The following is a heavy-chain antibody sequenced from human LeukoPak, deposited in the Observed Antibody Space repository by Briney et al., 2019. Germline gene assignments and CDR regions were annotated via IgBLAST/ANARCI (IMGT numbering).Heavy chain of an antibody. J-gene: IGHJ4*02. V-gene: IGHV5-51*01. CDR1: GYSFTSYW. Sequence: GESRKISCKGSGYSFTSYWIGWVRQMPGKGLEWMGTIYPGDSDTRYSPSFQGQVTISAGKSISTAYLQWSSLKASDTAMYYCARSGRNWNYDFDYWGQGTLVTVSS. CDR3: ARSGRNWNYDFDY. CDR2: IYPGDSDT. D-gene: IGHD1-7*01.